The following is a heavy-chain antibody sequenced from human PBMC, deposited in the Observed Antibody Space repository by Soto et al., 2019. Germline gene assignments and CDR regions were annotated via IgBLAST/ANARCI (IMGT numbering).Heavy chain of an antibody. CDR1: GYTFTTYW. CDR3: ATTAAAGKNYYGMDV. Sequence: GESLKISCKGSGYTFTTYWIAWVRQMPGKGLEWMGIIYPGDSDTRYSPSFQGQVTISADKSISTAYLQWSSLKASDTGMYYCATTAAAGKNYYGMDVWGQGTTVTVSS. CDR2: IYPGDSDT. V-gene: IGHV5-51*01. J-gene: IGHJ6*02. D-gene: IGHD6-13*01.